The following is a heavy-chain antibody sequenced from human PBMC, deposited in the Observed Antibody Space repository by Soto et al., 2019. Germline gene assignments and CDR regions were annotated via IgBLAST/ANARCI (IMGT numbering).Heavy chain of an antibody. CDR2: IYPGDSDT. D-gene: IGHD1-26*01. Sequence: GESLKISCKGSGFSFTNYWIGWVRQMPGKGLEWMGDIYPGDSDTRYSPSFQGQVTISADKSINTAYLQWSSLKASDTAMYYCARHSGSYRNGMDVWGQGTTVSVSS. CDR3: ARHSGSYRNGMDV. J-gene: IGHJ6*02. V-gene: IGHV5-51*01. CDR1: GFSFTNYW.